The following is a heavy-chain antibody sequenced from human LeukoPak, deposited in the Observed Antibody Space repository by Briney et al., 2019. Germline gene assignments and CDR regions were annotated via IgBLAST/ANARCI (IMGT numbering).Heavy chain of an antibody. V-gene: IGHV4-59*01. CDR1: GGSISSYY. CDR3: AGAGYSGYDFSDY. J-gene: IGHJ4*02. D-gene: IGHD5-12*01. Sequence: NPSETLSLTCTVSGGSISSYYWSWVRQPPGKGLEWIGYIYYSGSTNYNPSLKSRVTISVDTSKNQFSLKLSSVTAADTAVYYCAGAGYSGYDFSDYWGQGTLVTVSS. CDR2: IYYSGST.